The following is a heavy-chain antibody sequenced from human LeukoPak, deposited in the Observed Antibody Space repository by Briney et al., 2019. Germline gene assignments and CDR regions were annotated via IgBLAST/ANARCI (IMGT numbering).Heavy chain of an antibody. Sequence: GGSLRLSCAASGFTVSSNYMSWVRQAPGKGLEWVAVIWYDGSNKYYADSVKGRFTISRDNSKNTLYLQMNSLRAEDTAVYYCARDLRIAVAGTGWFDPWGQGTLVTVSS. D-gene: IGHD6-19*01. CDR1: GFTVSSNY. CDR2: IWYDGSNK. J-gene: IGHJ5*02. CDR3: ARDLRIAVAGTGWFDP. V-gene: IGHV3-33*08.